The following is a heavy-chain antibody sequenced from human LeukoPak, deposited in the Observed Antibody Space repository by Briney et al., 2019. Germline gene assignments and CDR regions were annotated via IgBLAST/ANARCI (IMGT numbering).Heavy chain of an antibody. V-gene: IGHV1-2*02. D-gene: IGHD5-12*01. J-gene: IGHJ4*02. Sequence: ASVKVSCKASGYTFTGYYIHWVRQAPGQGLEWVGWINPNSGGTNYAQKFQGRVTMTRDTSISTAYMELSSLSSDDTAVYYCSGLRLYYFDYWGQGTLVTVSS. CDR3: SGLRLYYFDY. CDR2: INPNSGGT. CDR1: GYTFTGYY.